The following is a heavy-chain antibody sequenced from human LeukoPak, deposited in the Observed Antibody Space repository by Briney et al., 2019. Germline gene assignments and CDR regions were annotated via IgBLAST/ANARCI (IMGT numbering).Heavy chain of an antibody. Sequence: SETLSLTCAVYGGSFSGYYWSWIRQPPGKGLEWIGEINHSGSTNYNPSLKSRVTISVDTSKNQFSLKLSSVTAADTAVYYCARPSSNWWNDLFFDYWGQGTLVTVSS. CDR2: INHSGST. CDR1: GGSFSGYY. J-gene: IGHJ4*02. D-gene: IGHD1-1*01. V-gene: IGHV4-34*01. CDR3: ARPSSNWWNDLFFDY.